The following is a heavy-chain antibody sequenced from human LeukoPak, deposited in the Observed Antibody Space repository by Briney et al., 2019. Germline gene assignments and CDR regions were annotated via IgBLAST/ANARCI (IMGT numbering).Heavy chain of an antibody. D-gene: IGHD3-22*01. CDR3: ARDDSSGYYGD. V-gene: IGHV3-7*01. CDR2: IKQDGSEK. CDR1: GFTCSRYG. J-gene: IGHJ4*02. Sequence: GGSLRLSCVASGFTCSRYGMNWVRQAPGKGLEWVANIKQDGSEKYYVDSVKGRVTISRDNAKNSLYLQMNSLRAEDTAVYYCARDDSSGYYGDWGQGTLVTVSS.